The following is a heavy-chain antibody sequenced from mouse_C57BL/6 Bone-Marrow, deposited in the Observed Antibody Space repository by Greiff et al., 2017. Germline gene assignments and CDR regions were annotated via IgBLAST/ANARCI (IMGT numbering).Heavy chain of an antibody. CDR2: IDPSDSYT. Sequence: QVQLQQSGAELVMPGASVKLSCKASGYTFTSYWMHWVKQRPGQGLEWIGEIDPSDSYTNYNQKFKGKSTLTVDKSSSTAYMQLSSLTSEDSAVYYCASYDYDGEFADWGQGTLVTVSA. J-gene: IGHJ3*01. CDR3: ASYDYDGEFAD. D-gene: IGHD2-4*01. CDR1: GYTFTSYW. V-gene: IGHV1-69*01.